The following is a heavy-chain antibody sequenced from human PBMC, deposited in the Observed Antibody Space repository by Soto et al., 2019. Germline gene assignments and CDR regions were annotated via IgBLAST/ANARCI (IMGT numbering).Heavy chain of an antibody. CDR3: ARAACSSTSCYNYYAYGMDG. Sequence: ASVKVSCKASGYTFTTYSMHWVRQAPGQRLEWMGWIHAGNGNTEHSQKFQGRVTITRDTSASTAYLELGSLRSEDTAVYYCARAACSSTSCYNYYAYGMDGWG. J-gene: IGHJ6*02. CDR1: GYTFTTYS. D-gene: IGHD2-2*01. V-gene: IGHV1-3*01. CDR2: IHAGNGNT.